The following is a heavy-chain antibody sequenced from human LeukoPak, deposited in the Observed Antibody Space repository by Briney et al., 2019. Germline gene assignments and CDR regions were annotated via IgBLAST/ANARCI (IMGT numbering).Heavy chain of an antibody. CDR1: GFTFSSYG. CDR2: IRSDGSNK. Sequence: GGSLRLSCAAYGFTFSSYGMHWVRQAPGKGLEWVAFIRSDGSNKYYADSVKGRFTISRDNSKNTLYLQLNSLRAEDTAVYYCAKVMDRDIVATIRLGSQYYFDYWGQGTLVTVSS. D-gene: IGHD5-12*01. V-gene: IGHV3-30*02. CDR3: AKVMDRDIVATIRLGSQYYFDY. J-gene: IGHJ4*02.